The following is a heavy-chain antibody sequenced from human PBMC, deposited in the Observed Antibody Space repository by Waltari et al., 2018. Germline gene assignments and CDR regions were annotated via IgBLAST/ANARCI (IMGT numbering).Heavy chain of an antibody. CDR1: GFTFSSYW. CDR3: ARDRGGWASVREIDY. V-gene: IGHV3-7*01. J-gene: IGHJ4*02. D-gene: IGHD3-10*01. Sequence: EVQLVESGGGLVQPGGSLRLSCAASGFTFSSYWMSWVRKAPGKGLEWVANIKQDGSEKYYVDSVKGRFTISRDNAKNSLYLQMNSLRAEDTAVYYCARDRGGWASVREIDYWGQGTLVTVSS. CDR2: IKQDGSEK.